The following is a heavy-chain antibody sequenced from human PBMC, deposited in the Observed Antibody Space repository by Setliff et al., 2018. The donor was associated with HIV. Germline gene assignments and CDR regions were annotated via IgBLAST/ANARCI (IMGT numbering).Heavy chain of an antibody. J-gene: IGHJ5*02. Sequence: SETLSLTCTVTGGSISSGGFYWTWIRQHPGKGLEWIGCIYNTGSTYHSPSLESRVTISVDTSKNQFSLKLYSVTAADTSVYYCARRWGIRGYSSWGQGTLVTVSS. CDR1: GGSISSGGFY. D-gene: IGHD5-18*01. CDR2: IYNTGST. CDR3: ARRWGIRGYSS. V-gene: IGHV4-31*03.